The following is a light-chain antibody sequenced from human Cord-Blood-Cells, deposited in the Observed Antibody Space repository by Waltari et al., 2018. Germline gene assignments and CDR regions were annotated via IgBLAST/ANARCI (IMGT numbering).Light chain of an antibody. Sequence: DIQMTQYPSSLSASVGDRVTITCRASQSISSNLKWYQQKPGKAPKLLIYAASSLQSGVPSRFSGSGSGTDFTLTISSLQPEDFATYYCQQSYSTLFTFGPGTKVDI. CDR2: AAS. CDR1: QSISSN. J-gene: IGKJ3*01. V-gene: IGKV1-39*01. CDR3: QQSYSTLFT.